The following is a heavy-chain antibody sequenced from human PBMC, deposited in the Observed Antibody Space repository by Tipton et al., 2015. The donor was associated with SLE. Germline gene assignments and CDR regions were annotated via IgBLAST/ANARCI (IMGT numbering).Heavy chain of an antibody. V-gene: IGHV3-23*03. Sequence: SLRLSCAASGFRFNSFAMSWVRQAPGKGLEWLSVVYSDGGTQYADSVKGRFTISRDRSNNTLTLQMNSLRPEDTAVYYCASQMWLRRPFDYWGQGTMVTVSS. CDR2: VYSDGGT. J-gene: IGHJ4*03. CDR3: ASQMWLRRPFDY. D-gene: IGHD5-12*01. CDR1: GFRFNSFA.